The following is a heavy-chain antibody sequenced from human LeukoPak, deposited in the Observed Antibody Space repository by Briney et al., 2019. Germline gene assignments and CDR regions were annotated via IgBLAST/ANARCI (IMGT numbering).Heavy chain of an antibody. CDR1: GYTFTSYD. J-gene: IGHJ4*02. CDR2: MNPNSGNT. V-gene: IGHV1-8*01. CDR3: ARTRDYYDSSGYRVFDY. D-gene: IGHD3-22*01. Sequence: ASVKVSCKASGYTFTSYDINWVLQATGQGLEWMGWMNPNSGNTGYAQKFQGRVTMTRNTSISTAYMELSSLRSEDTAVYYCARTRDYYDSSGYRVFDYWGQGTLVTVSS.